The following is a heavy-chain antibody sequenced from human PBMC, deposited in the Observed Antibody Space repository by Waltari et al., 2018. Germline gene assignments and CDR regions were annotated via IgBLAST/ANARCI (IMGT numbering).Heavy chain of an antibody. J-gene: IGHJ4*02. CDR2: IYHSGST. Sequence: QVQLQESGPGLVKPSETLSLTCTVSGYSISRGYYWGWIRQPPGKGLEWVGSIYHSGSTKYNPSLKSRVTMSVDTSKNQFSLKLNSVTAADTAVYYCARDPLFWGQGTLVTVSS. CDR1: GYSISRGYY. CDR3: ARDPLF. V-gene: IGHV4-38-2*02.